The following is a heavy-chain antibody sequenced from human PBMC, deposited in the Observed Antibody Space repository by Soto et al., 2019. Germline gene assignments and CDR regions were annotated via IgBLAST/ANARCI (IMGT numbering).Heavy chain of an antibody. Sequence: EVQLVESGGGLVNPGGSLRLSCAASGFTFSYYPLHWVRRAPGKGLEWVSSISGVRDYIRYADSVKGRFAISRDNAKTSLYLQMNSLTAEATAVNYCAREGVHTYHEYYFDFWGQGTLVTVSS. CDR1: GFTFSYYP. J-gene: IGHJ4*02. CDR2: ISGVRDYI. V-gene: IGHV3-21*06. D-gene: IGHD2-2*01. CDR3: AREGVHTYHEYYFDF.